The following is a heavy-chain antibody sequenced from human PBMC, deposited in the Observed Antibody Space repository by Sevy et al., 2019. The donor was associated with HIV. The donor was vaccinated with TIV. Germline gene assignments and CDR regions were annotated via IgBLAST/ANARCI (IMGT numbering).Heavy chain of an antibody. CDR1: GFTFGDYV. D-gene: IGHD3-10*01. Sequence: GGSLRLSCTASGFTFGDYVMSWFRQAPGKGVEWVGFIRSKAYGGTTEYAASVKGRFTISRDDSKSIAYLQMNSLKTEDTAVYYCTRARGPLRPFDIWGQGTMVTVSS. CDR3: TRARGPLRPFDI. J-gene: IGHJ3*02. CDR2: IRSKAYGGTT. V-gene: IGHV3-49*03.